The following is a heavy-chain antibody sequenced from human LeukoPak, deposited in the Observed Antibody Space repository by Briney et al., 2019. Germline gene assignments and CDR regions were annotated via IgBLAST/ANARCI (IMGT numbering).Heavy chain of an antibody. Sequence: ASVKVSCKASGYTFIRYHIHWVRQAPGQGLEWMGIINPSGGSTSYAQKFQGRVTMTRDTATSTVYMELSSLRSDDTAVYYCARDEYDGDYWSQGTLVTVSS. D-gene: IGHD3-3*01. CDR1: GYTFIRYH. CDR2: INPSGGST. V-gene: IGHV1-46*01. CDR3: ARDEYDGDY. J-gene: IGHJ4*02.